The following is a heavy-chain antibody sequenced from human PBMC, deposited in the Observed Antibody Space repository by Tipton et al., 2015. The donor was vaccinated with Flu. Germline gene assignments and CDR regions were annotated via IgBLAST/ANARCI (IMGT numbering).Heavy chain of an antibody. J-gene: IGHJ6*03. D-gene: IGHD4-17*01. Sequence: TLSLTRTVSGGSISGYYWSWIRQPPGKGLEWIGYIYYSGSTNYNPSLKSRVTISVDTSKNQFSLKLSSVTAADTAVYYCARGDYGDYKYVWGQGTTVTVSS. CDR1: GGSISGYY. V-gene: IGHV4-59*01. CDR2: IYYSGST. CDR3: ARGDYGDYKYV.